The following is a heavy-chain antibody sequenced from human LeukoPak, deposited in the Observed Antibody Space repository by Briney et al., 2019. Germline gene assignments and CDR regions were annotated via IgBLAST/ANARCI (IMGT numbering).Heavy chain of an antibody. D-gene: IGHD6-13*01. Sequence: PGGSLRLPCAAFGFTFSSYSMNWVRQAPGKGLEWVSSISSSSSYIYYADSVKGRFTISRDNAKNSLYLQMNSLRAEDTAVYYCARVPGRDSIAAAGTSYWGQGTLVTVSS. CDR3: ARVPGRDSIAAAGTSY. J-gene: IGHJ4*02. V-gene: IGHV3-21*01. CDR2: ISSSSSYI. CDR1: GFTFSSYS.